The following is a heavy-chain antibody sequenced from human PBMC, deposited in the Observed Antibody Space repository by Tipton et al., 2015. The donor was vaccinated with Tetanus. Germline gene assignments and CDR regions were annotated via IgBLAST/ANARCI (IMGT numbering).Heavy chain of an antibody. Sequence: TLSLTCSVSGGSVSSSGYFWGWIRQSPGKGLEWIGSTNSGGTTYHNPSLKSRLAISVDTSRNQFSLRLTSVTATDSAVYYCGRHGGSYIAYWCFDLWGRGSLVTVSS. D-gene: IGHD1-26*01. CDR2: TNSGGTT. J-gene: IGHJ2*01. CDR3: GRHGGSYIAYWCFDL. V-gene: IGHV4-39*01. CDR1: GGSVSSSGYF.